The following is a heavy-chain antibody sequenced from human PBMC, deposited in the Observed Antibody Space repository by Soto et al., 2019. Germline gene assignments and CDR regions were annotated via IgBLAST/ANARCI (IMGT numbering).Heavy chain of an antibody. V-gene: IGHV1-24*01. CDR2: FDPEDGET. CDR3: ATEPLCSGGSCYGMDV. Sequence: ASVKVSCKVSGYTLTELSMHWVRQAPGKGLEWMGGFDPEDGETIYAQKFQGRVTMTEDTPTDTAYMELSSLRSEDTAVYYCATEPLCSGGSCYGMDVWGQGTTVTVSS. D-gene: IGHD2-15*01. CDR1: GYTLTELS. J-gene: IGHJ6*02.